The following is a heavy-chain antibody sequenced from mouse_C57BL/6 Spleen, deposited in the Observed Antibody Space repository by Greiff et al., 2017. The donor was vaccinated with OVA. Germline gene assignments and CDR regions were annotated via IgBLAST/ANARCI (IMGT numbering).Heavy chain of an antibody. CDR3: ARSDGYYVWYFDV. Sequence: VKLMESGTELVKPGASVKLSCKASGYTFTSYWMHWVKQRPGQGLEWIGNINPSNGGTNYNEKFKSKATLTVDKSSSTAYMQLSSLTSEDSAVYYCARSDGYYVWYFDVWGTGTTVTVSS. V-gene: IGHV1-53*01. D-gene: IGHD2-3*01. CDR2: INPSNGGT. J-gene: IGHJ1*03. CDR1: GYTFTSYW.